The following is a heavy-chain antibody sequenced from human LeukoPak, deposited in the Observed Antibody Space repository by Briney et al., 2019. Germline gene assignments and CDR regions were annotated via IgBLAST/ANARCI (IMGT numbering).Heavy chain of an antibody. CDR3: ARDSGFGQLDLAY. CDR1: GGSISSYY. D-gene: IGHD6-6*01. CDR2: IYYSGST. V-gene: IGHV4-59*01. Sequence: SGTLSLTCTVSGGSISSYYWSWIRQPPGKVLEWIGYIYYSGSTNYNPSLKSRVTISVDTSKNQFSLKLSSVTAADTAVYYCARDSGFGQLDLAYWGQGTLVTVSS. J-gene: IGHJ4*02.